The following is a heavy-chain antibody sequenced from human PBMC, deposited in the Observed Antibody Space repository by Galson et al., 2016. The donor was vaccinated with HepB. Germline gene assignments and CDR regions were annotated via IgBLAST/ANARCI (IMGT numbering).Heavy chain of an antibody. V-gene: IGHV3-30*01. J-gene: IGHJ4*02. CDR3: ARGAGTVMNVIYLDY. D-gene: IGHD4-17*01. Sequence: KGRFTISRDNSKSTVYLQMNSLRAEDTAVYYCARGAGTVMNVIYLDYWGQGAPVTVSS.